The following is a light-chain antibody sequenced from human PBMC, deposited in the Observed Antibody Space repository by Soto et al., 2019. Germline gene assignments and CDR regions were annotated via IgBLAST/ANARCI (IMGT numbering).Light chain of an antibody. CDR3: ASYTTSSTYV. Sequence: QSALTQPASVSGSPGQSIAISCTGTSSDVGGYSYVSWYQQQPGKAPKLVISDVSNRPSGVSDRFSGSKSGNTASLTISGLQTEDEADYYCASYTTSSTYVFGTGIKVTVL. CDR2: DVS. CDR1: SSDVGGYSY. V-gene: IGLV2-14*01. J-gene: IGLJ1*01.